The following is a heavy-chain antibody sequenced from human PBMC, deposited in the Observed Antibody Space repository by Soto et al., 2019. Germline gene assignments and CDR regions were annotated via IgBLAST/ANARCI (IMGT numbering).Heavy chain of an antibody. J-gene: IGHJ4*02. Sequence: HPGGSLRLSCAASGFTFSSYWMSWVRQAPGKGLEWVANIKQDGSEKYYVDSVKGRFTISRDNAKNSLYLQMNSLRAEDTAVYYCATVDTAMVADYWGQGTLVTVSS. CDR1: GFTFSSYW. CDR3: ATVDTAMVADY. CDR2: IKQDGSEK. V-gene: IGHV3-7*03. D-gene: IGHD5-18*01.